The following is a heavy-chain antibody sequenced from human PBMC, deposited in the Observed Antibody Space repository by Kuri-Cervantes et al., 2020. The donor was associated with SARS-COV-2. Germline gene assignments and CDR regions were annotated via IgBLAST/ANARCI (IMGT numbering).Heavy chain of an antibody. J-gene: IGHJ4*02. CDR2: ISDSGGRT. D-gene: IGHD3-22*01. V-gene: IGHV3-23*01. Sequence: GESLKISCTASGFTFSNYAMTWVRQAPGKGLECVSAISDSGGRTYYANSMKDRFTISRDNSKNTLYLQMNSLRAEDTAVYYCAKEDPNYYDSSGYYSPGGSWGQGTLVTVSS. CDR1: GFTFSNYA. CDR3: AKEDPNYYDSSGYYSPGGS.